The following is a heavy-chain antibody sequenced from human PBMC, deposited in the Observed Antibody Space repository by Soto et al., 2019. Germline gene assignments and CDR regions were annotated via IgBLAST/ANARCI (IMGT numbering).Heavy chain of an antibody. V-gene: IGHV1-3*01. CDR2: INAGNGNT. D-gene: IGHD1-20*01. CDR1: GYTFTSYA. Sequence: GASVKVSCKASGYTFTSYAMHWVRQAPGQRLEWMGWINAGNGNTKYSQKFQGRVTLTRDTSASTAYMESSSLRSEDTAVYYCASGTYNCSSSSSYIKLFDPWGQGTLVTVSS. CDR3: ASGTYNCSSSSSYIKLFDP. J-gene: IGHJ5*02.